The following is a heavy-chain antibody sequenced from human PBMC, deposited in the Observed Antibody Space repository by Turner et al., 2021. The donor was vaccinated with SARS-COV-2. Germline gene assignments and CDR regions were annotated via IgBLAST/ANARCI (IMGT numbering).Heavy chain of an antibody. V-gene: IGHV1-18*04. CDR1: GYTFTSYG. D-gene: IGHD2-2*02. CDR2: ISAYNGYT. J-gene: IGHJ6*02. Sequence: QVQLVQSGAEVKKPGASVKVSCTASGYTFTSYGISWMRQAPGQGLEWMGWISAYNGYTNYAQKLQGRVTMTTDTSTSTAYMELRSLRSDDTAVYYCAREGYCSSNSCYRGQYYYYGMDVWGQGTTVTVSS. CDR3: AREGYCSSNSCYRGQYYYYGMDV.